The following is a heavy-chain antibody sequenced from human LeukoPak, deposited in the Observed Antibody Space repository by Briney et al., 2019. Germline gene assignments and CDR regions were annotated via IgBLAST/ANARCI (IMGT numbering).Heavy chain of an antibody. J-gene: IGHJ5*02. CDR1: GFTFSSYS. D-gene: IGHD6-19*01. CDR3: ARRHSGWGFDP. CDR2: ISSSSSYI. Sequence: GGSLRLSCAASGFTFSSYSMNWVRQAPGKGLEWVSSISSSSSYIYYADSVKGRFTISRDNAKNSLYLQMNSLRAKDTAVYYCARRHSGWGFDPWGQGTLVTVSS. V-gene: IGHV3-21*01.